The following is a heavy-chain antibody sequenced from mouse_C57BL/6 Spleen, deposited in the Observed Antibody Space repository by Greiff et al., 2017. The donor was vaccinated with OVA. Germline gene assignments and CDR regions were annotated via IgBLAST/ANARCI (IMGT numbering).Heavy chain of an antibody. J-gene: IGHJ2*01. CDR1: GYTFTSYW. D-gene: IGHD2-3*01. V-gene: IGHV1-61*01. CDR3: ARSYDGYNFDY. Sequence: VQLQQPGAELVRPGSSVKLSCKASGYTFTSYWMDWVKQRPGQGLEWIGNIYPSDSETHYNQKFKDKATLTVDKSSSTAYMQLSSLTSEDSAVYYCARSYDGYNFDYWGQGTTLTVSS. CDR2: IYPSDSET.